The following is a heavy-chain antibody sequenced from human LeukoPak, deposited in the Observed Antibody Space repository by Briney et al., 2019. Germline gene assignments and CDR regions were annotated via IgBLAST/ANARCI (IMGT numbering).Heavy chain of an antibody. J-gene: IGHJ5*02. D-gene: IGHD2/OR15-2a*01. Sequence: GESLKISCKGSGYSFNRYWICCVRQMPGQGLEWMGIIYPGDSDTRYSPSFQGQVTISVDKSISTAYLQLRSLKVSDTAIYYCARSYSTRTWFDPWGQGALVTVSS. CDR3: ARSYSTRTWFDP. CDR2: IYPGDSDT. V-gene: IGHV5-51*01. CDR1: GYSFNRYW.